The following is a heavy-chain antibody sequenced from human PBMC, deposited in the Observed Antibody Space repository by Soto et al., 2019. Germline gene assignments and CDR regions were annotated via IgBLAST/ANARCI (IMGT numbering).Heavy chain of an antibody. CDR1: GFTVSSYY. CDR2: IYSAGSA. V-gene: IGHV3-66*01. D-gene: IGHD6-13*01. J-gene: IGHJ4*02. CDR3: ARVPSSSYHYFDY. Sequence: GGSLRLSCAASGFTVSSYYMSWVRQAPGKGLERVSVIYSAGSADFADSVKGRFTISRDISKTTLFLQMSSLRAEDTAVYYCARVPSSSYHYFDYWGQGTLVTVSS.